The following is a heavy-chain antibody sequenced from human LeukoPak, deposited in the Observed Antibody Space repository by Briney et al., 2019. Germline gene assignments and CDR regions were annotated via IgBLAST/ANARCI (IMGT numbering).Heavy chain of an antibody. CDR3: ARFHTSSWFFDS. CDR2: IYPSGST. V-gene: IGHV4-4*02. Sequence: PGGSLRLSCAASGFTFSSYNMNWVRQPPGKGLEWIGEIYPSGSTNYNPSLKSRVTMSVDESKNEFSLKLTSVTAADTAVYYCARFHTSSWFFDSWGQGILVTVSS. CDR1: GFTFSSYNM. J-gene: IGHJ4*02. D-gene: IGHD6-13*01.